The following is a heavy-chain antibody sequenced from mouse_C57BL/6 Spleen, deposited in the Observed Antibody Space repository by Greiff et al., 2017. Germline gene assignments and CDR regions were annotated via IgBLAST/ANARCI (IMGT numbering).Heavy chain of an antibody. J-gene: IGHJ2*01. CDR2: ISSGGSYT. CDR1: GFTFSSYG. Sequence: EVQLVESGGDLVKPGGSLKLSCAASGFTFSSYGMSWVRQTPDKRLEWVANISSGGSYTYYPDTVKGRFTISRDNAKNTLYLQMSSLKAEDTDVYYCARHGAARYYLDYWGQGTTLTVSS. CDR3: ARHGAARYYLDY. V-gene: IGHV5-6*01.